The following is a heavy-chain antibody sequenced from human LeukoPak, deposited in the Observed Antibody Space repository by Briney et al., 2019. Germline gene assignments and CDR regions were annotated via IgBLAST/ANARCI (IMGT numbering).Heavy chain of an antibody. CDR1: GGSISSYY. Sequence: SETLSLTCTVSGGSISSYYWSWIRQPPGKGLEWIGYIYYSGSTNYNPSLKSRVTISVDTSKNQFSLKLSSVTAADTAVYYCARQGYYYYYGMDVWGQGTTVTVSS. CDR3: ARQGYYYYYGMDV. CDR2: IYYSGST. V-gene: IGHV4-59*01. J-gene: IGHJ6*02.